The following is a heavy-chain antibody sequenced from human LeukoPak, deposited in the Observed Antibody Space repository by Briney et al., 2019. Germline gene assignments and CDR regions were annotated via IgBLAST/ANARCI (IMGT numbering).Heavy chain of an antibody. J-gene: IGHJ3*02. CDR3: ARQHGYLDAFDI. Sequence: SETLSLTCTVSGGSINSYYWSWIRQPPGKGLEWIGYIYDSGSTNYNPSLKSRVTISVDTSNNQFSLKLSSVTAADTAVYYCARQHGYLDAFDIWGQGTMVTVSS. CDR1: GGSINSYY. CDR2: IYDSGST. D-gene: IGHD5-18*01. V-gene: IGHV4-59*08.